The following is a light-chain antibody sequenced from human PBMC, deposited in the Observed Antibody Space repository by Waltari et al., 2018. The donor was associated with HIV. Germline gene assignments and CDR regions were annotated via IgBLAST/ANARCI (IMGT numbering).Light chain of an antibody. CDR3: SSYAPSDSLV. J-gene: IGLJ3*02. CDR1: NSDVGRFNL. Sequence: QSALTQPASVSGSPGQSITISCTGTNSDVGRFNLVSWYQHHPGKPPKLVIYEVSKWPSGVSNRFSGSKPGNTASLTITGLQADDEADYYCSSYAPSDSLVFGGGTKLTVL. CDR2: EVS. V-gene: IGLV2-23*02.